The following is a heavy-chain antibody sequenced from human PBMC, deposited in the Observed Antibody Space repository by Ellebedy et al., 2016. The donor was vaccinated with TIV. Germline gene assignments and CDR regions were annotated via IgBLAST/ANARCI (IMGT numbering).Heavy chain of an antibody. CDR1: GFPFSSYA. D-gene: IGHD6-13*01. Sequence: GGSLRLXXAASGFPFSSYAMSWVRQPPGKGLEWVSSISDSGGNTYYADSVRGRFTFSRDNSKNTLYLRMNSLRAEDTAVYYCAKGWLGAGAGTDFDYWGRGTLVTVSS. V-gene: IGHV3-23*01. CDR2: ISDSGGNT. J-gene: IGHJ4*02. CDR3: AKGWLGAGAGTDFDY.